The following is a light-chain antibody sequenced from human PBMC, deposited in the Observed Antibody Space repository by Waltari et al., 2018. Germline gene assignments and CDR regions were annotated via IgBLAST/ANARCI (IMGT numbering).Light chain of an antibody. V-gene: IGKV1-6*01. CDR3: QQYFSYPLT. J-gene: IGKJ4*01. CDR2: ATS. CDR1: QGIRNA. Sequence: AIQMTQSPSSLSASVGDRVTITCRASQGIRNALGWYQQKPGKAPNLLIYATSNLESGVPSRFSGSGSGPDFTLTISSLQPEDFATYYCQQYFSYPLTFGGGTKVVIK.